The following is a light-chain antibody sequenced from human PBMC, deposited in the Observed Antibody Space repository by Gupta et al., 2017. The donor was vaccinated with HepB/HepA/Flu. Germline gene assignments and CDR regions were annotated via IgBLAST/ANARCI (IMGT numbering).Light chain of an antibody. J-gene: IGKJ4*01. Sequence: ELVLTQSPVTLSLSPGERATLSCRASQSVNSNLVWYQQKPGQAPRLLIYDTSNRATGIPARFSGSGSATDFTLTISSLEPEDCAVYYCQQRSSWPLTFGWGTKVEIK. V-gene: IGKV3-11*01. CDR3: QQRSSWPLT. CDR1: QSVNSN. CDR2: DTS.